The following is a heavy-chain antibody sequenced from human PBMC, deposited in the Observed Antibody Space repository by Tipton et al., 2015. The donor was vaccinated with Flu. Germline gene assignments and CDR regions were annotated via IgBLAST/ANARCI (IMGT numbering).Heavy chain of an antibody. J-gene: IGHJ5*02. D-gene: IGHD4-11*01. Sequence: TLSLTCTVSGASISSESYYWGWIRQPPGKGLEWIGNIYHSGTAYYNPSLKSRVTISVDTSKNQISLKLSSVTAADTAVYYCARYPESNYHWFGPWGQGALVTVSS. CDR1: GASISSESYY. CDR2: IYHSGTA. CDR3: ARYPESNYHWFGP. V-gene: IGHV4-39*07.